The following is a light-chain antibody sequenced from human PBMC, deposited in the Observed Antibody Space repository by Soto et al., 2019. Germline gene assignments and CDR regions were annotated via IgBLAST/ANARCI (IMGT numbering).Light chain of an antibody. CDR2: DAS. Sequence: EIVLTQSPATLSLSPGDRATLSCRASQSVSSYLAWYQQKPGQAPRLLIYDASNRATGIPARFSGSGSGTDFTLTISSIETEDFAVYYCQQRSNWPFLTFGGGTKVEIK. J-gene: IGKJ4*01. CDR3: QQRSNWPFLT. V-gene: IGKV3-11*01. CDR1: QSVSSY.